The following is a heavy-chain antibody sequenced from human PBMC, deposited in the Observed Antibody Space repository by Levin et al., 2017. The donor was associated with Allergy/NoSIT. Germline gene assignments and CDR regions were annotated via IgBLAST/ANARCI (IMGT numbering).Heavy chain of an antibody. CDR2: ISSSGSPI. V-gene: IGHV3-11*01. CDR1: GFSFSDYY. CDR3: ARGSHYHLWSGYYAYFDY. D-gene: IGHD3-3*01. J-gene: IGHJ4*02. Sequence: GESLKISCAASGFSFSDYYMSWIRQTPGKGLEWVSYISSSGSPIYYADSVKGRFTISRDNAKNSLFLQMDSLRAEDAAVYYCARGSHYHLWSGYYAYFDYWGQGTLVTVSS.